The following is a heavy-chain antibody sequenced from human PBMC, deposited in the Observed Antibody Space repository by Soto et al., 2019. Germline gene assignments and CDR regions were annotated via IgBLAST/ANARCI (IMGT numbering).Heavy chain of an antibody. J-gene: IGHJ4*02. D-gene: IGHD3-10*01. Sequence: GGSLRLSCAASGFTFSDYWMNWVRQAPGKGLEWVASIKYDGAEKTYVDSVKGRFTISRDNPKNSVYLQMASLRAEDTAVYYCARDGVAPGLYFDHWGQGTPVTVSS. CDR2: IKYDGAEK. V-gene: IGHV3-7*05. CDR3: ARDGVAPGLYFDH. CDR1: GFTFSDYW.